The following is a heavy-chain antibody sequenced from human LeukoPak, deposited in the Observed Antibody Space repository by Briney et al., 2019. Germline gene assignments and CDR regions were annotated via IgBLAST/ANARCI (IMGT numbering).Heavy chain of an antibody. D-gene: IGHD3-10*01. V-gene: IGHV3-53*01. Sequence: PGGSMRLSCAASGSTVSSNYMSWVRQAPGKGLEWVSVDYGNDKTYYADSVKGRFTIPRDNSKNTLYLQLNSLRVEDTAVYYCARAGRGGYFYMDVWGKGTTVTVSS. CDR1: GSTVSSNY. CDR3: ARAGRGGYFYMDV. CDR2: DYGNDKT. J-gene: IGHJ6*03.